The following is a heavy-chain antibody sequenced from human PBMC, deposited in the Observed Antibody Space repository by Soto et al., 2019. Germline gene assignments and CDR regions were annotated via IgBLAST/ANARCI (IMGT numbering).Heavy chain of an antibody. CDR1: GFTFSSYG. CDR2: ISYDGRST. CDR3: TKDPWMDV. Sequence: QVQLVESGGGVVQPGRSLRLSCAASGFTFSSYGIHWVRQAPGKGLEWVAVISYDGRSTYYADSVKGRFTISRDNSKNTMYLQLNSLRAEDTGVYYCTKDPWMDVWGQGTTVTVSS. J-gene: IGHJ6*02. V-gene: IGHV3-30*18.